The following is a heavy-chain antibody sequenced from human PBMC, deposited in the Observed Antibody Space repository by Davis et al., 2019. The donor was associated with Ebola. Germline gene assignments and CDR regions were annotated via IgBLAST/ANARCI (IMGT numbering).Heavy chain of an antibody. D-gene: IGHD7-27*01. CDR2: IIPILGIA. CDR1: GGTFSSYA. CDR3: AQGGVRSSGDHGDY. J-gene: IGHJ4*02. V-gene: IGHV1-69*04. Sequence: SVKVSCKASGGTFSSYAISWVRQAPGQGLEWMGRIIPILGIANYAQKFQGRVTITADKSTSTAYMELSSLRSEDTAVYYCAQGGVRSSGDHGDYWGQGTLVTVSS.